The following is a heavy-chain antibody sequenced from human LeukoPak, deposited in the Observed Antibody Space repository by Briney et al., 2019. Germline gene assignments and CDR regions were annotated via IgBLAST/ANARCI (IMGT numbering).Heavy chain of an antibody. J-gene: IGHJ4*02. CDR1: GFSFNGDW. V-gene: IGHV3-7*01. Sequence: GGSLGLSCVASGFSFNGDWMNWVRQAPGKGLEWVANIKPDGSQKYYVDSVKGRFTISRDNAEKSLFLQMNSLRAEDTAVYYCVRDGPAFLDFDYWGQGTLVTVSS. CDR2: IKPDGSQK. D-gene: IGHD2-2*01. CDR3: VRDGPAFLDFDY.